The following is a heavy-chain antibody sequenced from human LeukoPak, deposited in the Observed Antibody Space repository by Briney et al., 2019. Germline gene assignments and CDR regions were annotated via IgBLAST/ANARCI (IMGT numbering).Heavy chain of an antibody. Sequence: PGGSLTLSCAASGFTFSSYAMSWFRQASGKGLEWVGFIRSKCYCGTAEYAESVKGRFTISRDDSNSIAYLQMDSLKTEDTAVYYCTREIRYFDWFQADYWGQGTLVTVSS. CDR3: TREIRYFDWFQADY. CDR2: IRSKCYCGTA. J-gene: IGHJ4*02. D-gene: IGHD3-9*01. V-gene: IGHV3-49*03. CDR1: GFTFSSYA.